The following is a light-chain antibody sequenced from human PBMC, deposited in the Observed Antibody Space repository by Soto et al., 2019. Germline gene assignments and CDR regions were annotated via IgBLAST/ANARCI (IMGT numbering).Light chain of an antibody. CDR2: RDD. J-gene: IGLJ2*01. CDR1: SSNIGSNY. CDR3: AAWDDSQSVV. V-gene: IGLV1-47*01. Sequence: QSVLTQPLSASGTPGQRVTISCSGSSSNIGSNYVYWYQQLPGTAPKLLIYRDDQRPSGVPDRFSGSKSGTSASLAISGLRSEDEADYHCAAWDDSQSVVLGGGTKLTVL.